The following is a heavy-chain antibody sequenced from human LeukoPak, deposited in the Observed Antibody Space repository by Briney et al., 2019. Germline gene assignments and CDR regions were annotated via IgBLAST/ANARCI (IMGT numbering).Heavy chain of an antibody. J-gene: IGHJ4*02. CDR2: IYYSGST. CDR1: GGSISSSSYY. CDR3: ARGHSNYGFDY. V-gene: IGHV4-39*07. Sequence: SETLSLTCTVSGGSISSSSYYWGWIRQPPGKGLEWIGSIYYSGSTYYNPSLKSRVTISVDTSKNQFSLKLSSVTAADTAVYYCARGHSNYGFDYWGQGTLVTVSS. D-gene: IGHD4-11*01.